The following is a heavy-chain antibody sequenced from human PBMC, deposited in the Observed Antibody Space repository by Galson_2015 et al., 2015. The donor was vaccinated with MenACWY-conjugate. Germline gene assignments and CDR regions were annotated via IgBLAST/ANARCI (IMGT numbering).Heavy chain of an antibody. CDR3: ATSGAGRDLDY. V-gene: IGHV3-72*01. Sequence: WVRQAPGKGLEWICRSRNKVNSYTTEYAASVKDRFTMSRDDSKNTLFLQMNSLRTEDTAVYYCATSGAGRDLDYWGQGTLVTVSS. D-gene: IGHD4/OR15-4a*01. J-gene: IGHJ4*02. CDR2: SRNKVNSYTT.